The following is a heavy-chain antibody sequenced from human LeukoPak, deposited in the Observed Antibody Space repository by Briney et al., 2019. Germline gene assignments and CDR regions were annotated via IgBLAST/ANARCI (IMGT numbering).Heavy chain of an antibody. J-gene: IGHJ4*02. CDR1: GYTFTGYY. CDR3: ARGFDWLEYYFDY. CDR2: INPNTGGT. V-gene: IGHV1-2*02. D-gene: IGHD3-9*01. Sequence: ASVKVSCKASGYTFTGYYMHWMRQAPGQGLEWMGWINPNTGGTNYAQKFQGRVTMTRDTSISTAYMEVNRLRSDDTALYYCARGFDWLEYYFDYWGQGTLVTVSS.